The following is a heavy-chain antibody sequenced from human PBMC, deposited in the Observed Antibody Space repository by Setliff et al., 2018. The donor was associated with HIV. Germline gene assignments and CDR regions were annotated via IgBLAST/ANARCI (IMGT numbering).Heavy chain of an antibody. V-gene: IGHV3-33*06. CDR1: GFTFRTYA. D-gene: IGHD6-19*01. CDR2: IWYGGSNK. J-gene: IGHJ6*02. Sequence: PGGSLRLSCAASGFTFRTYAMHWVRQAPGKGLEWVAVIWYGGSNKYYADSVKGRFSISRDNSKNTLYLQMDSLRAEDTAVYYCSKGSKQRLWLALDVWGQGTTVTVSS. CDR3: SKGSKQRLWLALDV.